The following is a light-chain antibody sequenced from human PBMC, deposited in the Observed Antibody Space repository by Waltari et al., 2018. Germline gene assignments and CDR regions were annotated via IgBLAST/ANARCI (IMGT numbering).Light chain of an antibody. CDR3: QLWDSGSPI. Sequence: SYVLTQPPSVSVAPGQTASITCGGHNIESKSVHWYQQKPGQAPMLVIYYDIDRASGIPERFSGSNSGNTATLTISRVEDGDEADYYCQLWDSGSPIFGGGAKLTVL. J-gene: IGLJ2*01. V-gene: IGLV3-21*04. CDR2: YDI. CDR1: NIESKS.